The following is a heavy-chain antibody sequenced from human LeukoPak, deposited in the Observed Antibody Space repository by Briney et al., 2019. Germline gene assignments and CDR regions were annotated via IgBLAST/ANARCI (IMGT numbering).Heavy chain of an antibody. Sequence: ASVKVSCKASGYTFTSYGISWVRQAPGQGLERMGWISAYNGNTNYAQKLQGRVTMATDTSTSTAYMELRSLRSDDTAVYYCARAGIAVAGRDYFDYWGQGTLVTVSS. CDR3: ARAGIAVAGRDYFDY. CDR1: GYTFTSYG. CDR2: ISAYNGNT. D-gene: IGHD6-19*01. J-gene: IGHJ4*02. V-gene: IGHV1-18*01.